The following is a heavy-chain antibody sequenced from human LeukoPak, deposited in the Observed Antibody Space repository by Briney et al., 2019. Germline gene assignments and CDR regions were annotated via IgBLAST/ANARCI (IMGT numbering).Heavy chain of an antibody. J-gene: IGHJ3*02. CDR2: ISTYNGNT. CDR3: ATCSGPGWAFDI. Sequence: ASVKVSCKASGYTFTSSGISWVRQAPGQGLEWLGGISTYNGNTDYAQKFQGRVTMTSDTSTSTAYMELRSLKSDDTAVYHCATCSGPGWAFDIWGQGTMVTVSS. V-gene: IGHV1-18*01. D-gene: IGHD3-10*01. CDR1: GYTFTSSG.